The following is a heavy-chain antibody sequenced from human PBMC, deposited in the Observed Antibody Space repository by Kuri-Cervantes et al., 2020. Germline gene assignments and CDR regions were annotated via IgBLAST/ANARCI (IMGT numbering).Heavy chain of an antibody. CDR1: GYTFTSYD. CDR2: MNPKSGNT. Sequence: ASVKVSCKASGYTFTSYDINWVRQATGQGLEWMGWMNPKSGNTGYAQKFQGRVTMTTDTSTSTAYMELRSLRSDDTAVYYCARFDYVWGSYRSDYWGQGTLVTVSS. J-gene: IGHJ4*02. V-gene: IGHV1-8*02. CDR3: ARFDYVWGSYRSDY. D-gene: IGHD3-16*02.